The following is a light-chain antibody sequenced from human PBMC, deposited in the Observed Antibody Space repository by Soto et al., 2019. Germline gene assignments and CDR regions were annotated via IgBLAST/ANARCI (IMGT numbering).Light chain of an antibody. Sequence: QSALTQPASVSGSPGQSITISGTGTSSDVGAYNYASWYQQHPGKAPKLMIYDVNLRPSGVSHRFSGSKSGNTASLTISGLQAEEEADYYCTSWTTSTTMKFGGGTKVTVL. CDR3: TSWTTSTTMK. J-gene: IGLJ2*01. V-gene: IGLV2-14*01. CDR1: SSDVGAYNY. CDR2: DVN.